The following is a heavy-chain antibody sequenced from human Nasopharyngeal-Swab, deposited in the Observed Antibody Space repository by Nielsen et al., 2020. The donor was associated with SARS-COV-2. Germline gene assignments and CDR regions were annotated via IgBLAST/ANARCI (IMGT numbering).Heavy chain of an antibody. V-gene: IGHV3-53*01. CDR3: ARGVGVDDFWSGRFDY. J-gene: IGHJ4*02. CDR1: GFTFSDNF. CDR2: IYSAGQT. Sequence: GESLKISCAASGFTFSDNFITWVRQAPGKGLEWVSVIYSAGQTNYADSAKGRFTISRDNSKKTLYLQMNSMRAEDTAVYYCARGVGVDDFWSGRFDYWSQGTLVTVSS. D-gene: IGHD3-3*01.